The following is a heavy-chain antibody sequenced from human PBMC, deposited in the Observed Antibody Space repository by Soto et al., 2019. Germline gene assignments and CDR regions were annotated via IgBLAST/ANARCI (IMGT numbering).Heavy chain of an antibody. CDR2: ISSSSSTI. CDR3: ARDLTTVTAGWVDY. Sequence: EVQLVESGGGLVQPGGSLRLSCAASVFTFSSYSMNWVRQAPGKGLEWVSYISSSSSTIYYADSVKGRFTISRDNAKNSLYLQMNSLRAEDTAVYYCARDLTTVTAGWVDYWGQGTLVTVSS. J-gene: IGHJ4*02. D-gene: IGHD4-17*01. CDR1: VFTFSSYS. V-gene: IGHV3-48*01.